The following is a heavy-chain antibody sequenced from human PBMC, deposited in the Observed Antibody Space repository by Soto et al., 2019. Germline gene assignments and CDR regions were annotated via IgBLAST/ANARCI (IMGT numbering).Heavy chain of an antibody. CDR1: GFTFSSYA. V-gene: IGHV3-23*01. J-gene: IGHJ5*02. CDR2: ISGSGGST. Sequence: PGGSLRLSCAASGFTFSSYAMSWVRQAPGKGLEWVSAISGSGGSTYYADSVKGRFTISRDNSKNTLYLQMNSLRAEDTAVCYCAKDRAAIVGITNWFDPWGQGTLVTVSS. D-gene: IGHD2-2*01. CDR3: AKDRAAIVGITNWFDP.